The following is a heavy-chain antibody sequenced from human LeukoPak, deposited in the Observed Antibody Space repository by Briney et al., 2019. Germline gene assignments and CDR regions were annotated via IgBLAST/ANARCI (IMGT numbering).Heavy chain of an antibody. V-gene: IGHV1-69*05. CDR3: ASRTLSARPIRGDY. CDR1: GGTFSSYA. J-gene: IGHJ4*02. D-gene: IGHD2/OR15-2a*01. CDR2: IIPIFGTA. Sequence: SVKVSCKASGGTFSSYAISWVRQAPGQGLEWMGRIIPIFGTANYAQKFQGRVTITTDESTSTAYMELSSLRSEDTAVYYCASRTLSARPIRGDYWGQGTLVTVSS.